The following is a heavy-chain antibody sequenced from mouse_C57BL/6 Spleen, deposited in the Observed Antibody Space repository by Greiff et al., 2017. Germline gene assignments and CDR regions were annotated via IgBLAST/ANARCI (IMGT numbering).Heavy chain of an antibody. V-gene: IGHV1-82*01. CDR1: GYAFSSSW. J-gene: IGHJ3*01. D-gene: IGHD2-3*01. Sequence: QVQLQQSGPELVKPGASVKISCKASGYAFSSSWMNWVKQRPGKGLEWIGRIYPGDGDTNYNGKFKGKATLTADKSSSTAYMQLSSLTSEDSAVYFCENGYYVSPWFAYWGQGTLVTVSA. CDR2: IYPGDGDT. CDR3: ENGYYVSPWFAY.